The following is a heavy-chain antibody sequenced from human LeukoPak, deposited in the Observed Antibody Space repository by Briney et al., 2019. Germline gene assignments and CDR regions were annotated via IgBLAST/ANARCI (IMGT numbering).Heavy chain of an antibody. D-gene: IGHD5-24*01. CDR3: ARDHHGALDY. J-gene: IGHJ4*02. CDR1: GESFSTYY. V-gene: IGHV4-34*01. CDR2: INHSGST. Sequence: SETLSLTCAIYGESFSTYYWSWIRQPPGKGLEWIGEINHSGSTNYNPSLKSRVTISVDTSKNQFSLKLSSVTAADTAVYYCARDHHGALDYWGQGTLITVSS.